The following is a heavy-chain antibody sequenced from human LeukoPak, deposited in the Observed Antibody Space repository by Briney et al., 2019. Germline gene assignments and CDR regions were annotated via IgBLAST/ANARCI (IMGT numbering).Heavy chain of an antibody. CDR2: ISYDASNI. CDR1: GFTFSSYA. D-gene: IGHD6-6*01. V-gene: IGHV3-30-3*01. Sequence: GRSLRLSCAASGFTFSSYAMHWVRQAPGKGLEWVAVISYDASNIYYADSVKGRFTISRDNSKNTLYLQMNSLRAEDTAVYYCASIAARPGIDYWGQGTLVTVSS. CDR3: ASIAARPGIDY. J-gene: IGHJ4*02.